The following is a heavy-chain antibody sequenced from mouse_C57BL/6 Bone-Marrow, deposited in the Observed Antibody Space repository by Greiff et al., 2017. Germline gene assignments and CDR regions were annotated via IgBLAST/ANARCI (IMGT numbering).Heavy chain of an antibody. CDR1: GYAFTNYL. CDR3: ARCDYDYAMDY. J-gene: IGHJ4*01. D-gene: IGHD2-4*01. CDR2: INPGSGGT. V-gene: IGHV1-54*01. Sequence: QVQLQQSGAELVRPGTSVKVSCKASGYAFTNYLIEWVKQRPGQGLEWIGVINPGSGGTNYNEKFKGKATLTADKSSSTAYMQLSSRTSEDAAVYFCARCDYDYAMDYWGQGTSVTVSS.